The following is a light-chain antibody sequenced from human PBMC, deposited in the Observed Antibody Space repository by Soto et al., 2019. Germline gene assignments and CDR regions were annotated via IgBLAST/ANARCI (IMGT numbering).Light chain of an antibody. CDR1: SSNIGNNY. V-gene: IGLV1-51*01. Sequence: QSVLTQPPSVSAAPGQKVTISCSGSSSNIGNNYVSWYQQLLGTAPKLLIYDNKKRPSEIPDRFSGSKSGTSAALGVTGLQTVDEADYYFVTWDSSLSAAVFGGGTKLTVL. CDR2: DNK. J-gene: IGLJ2*01. CDR3: VTWDSSLSAAV.